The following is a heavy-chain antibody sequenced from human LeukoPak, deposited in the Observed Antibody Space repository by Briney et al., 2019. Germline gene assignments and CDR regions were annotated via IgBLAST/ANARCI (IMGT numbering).Heavy chain of an antibody. CDR2: MNPNSGNT. Sequence: ASVKVSCKASGYTFTSYDINWVRQATGQGLEWMGWMNPNSGNTGYAQKFQGRVTITRNTSISTAYMELSSLRSEDTAVYYCARTRMNYDFWSGYIYGYYYMDVWGKGTTVTVSS. J-gene: IGHJ6*03. CDR1: GYTFTSYD. CDR3: ARTRMNYDFWSGYIYGYYYMDV. D-gene: IGHD3-3*01. V-gene: IGHV1-8*03.